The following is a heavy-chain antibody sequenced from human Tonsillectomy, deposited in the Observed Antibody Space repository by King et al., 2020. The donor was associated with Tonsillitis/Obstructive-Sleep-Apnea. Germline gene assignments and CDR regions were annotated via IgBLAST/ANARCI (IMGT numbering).Heavy chain of an antibody. Sequence: VQLQESGPGLVKPSETLSLTCTVSGGSISSYYWSWIRQPPGKGLEWIGYIYYSGSTNYNPSLKSRVTISVDTSKNQFSLKLSSGTAADTAVYYCARHSQSYCSSTSCPFDLWGRGTLVTVSS. CDR2: IYYSGST. J-gene: IGHJ2*01. V-gene: IGHV4-59*08. CDR1: GGSISSYY. D-gene: IGHD2-2*01. CDR3: ARHSQSYCSSTSCPFDL.